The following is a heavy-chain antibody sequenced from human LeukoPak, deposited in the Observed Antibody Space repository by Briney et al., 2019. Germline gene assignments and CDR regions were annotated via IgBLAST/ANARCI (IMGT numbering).Heavy chain of an antibody. CDR1: GGSISSGSYY. CDR3: ARPRGYSYGYFDY. Sequence: SETLSLTCTVSGGSISSGSYYWSWIRQPARKGLEWIGRIYTSGSTNYNPSLKSRVTISVDTSKNQFSLKLSSVTAADTAVYYCARPRGYSYGYFDYWGQGTLVTVSS. V-gene: IGHV4-61*02. CDR2: IYTSGST. J-gene: IGHJ4*02. D-gene: IGHD5-18*01.